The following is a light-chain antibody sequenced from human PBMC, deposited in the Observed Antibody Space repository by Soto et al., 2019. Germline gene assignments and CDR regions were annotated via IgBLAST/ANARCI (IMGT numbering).Light chain of an antibody. V-gene: IGKV2-28*01. CDR1: QSLLHSNGYTY. CDR3: MQTLQTRT. J-gene: IGKJ1*01. CDR2: MGS. Sequence: DILVTQYPLSLTVTPGEPASISCRSSQSLLHSNGYTYLDWYLQKPGQSPQVLIYMGSNRASGVPDRFSGSGSGTDFTLTISRVEAEDAGVYYCMQTLQTRTFGQGTKV.